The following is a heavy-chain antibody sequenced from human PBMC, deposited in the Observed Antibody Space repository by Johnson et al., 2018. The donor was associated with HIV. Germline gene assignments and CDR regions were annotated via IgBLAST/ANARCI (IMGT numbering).Heavy chain of an antibody. V-gene: IGHV3-13*01. Sequence: EVQLVESGGGLVQPGGSLRLSCAASGFTFSSYDIHWVRQATGKGLESVSPIGPAADTYYPGSVKGRFTVSRENAKNSLYLQMNRLRAEDTALYYCANGGIAARSGAFDIWGQGTMVTVSS. D-gene: IGHD6-6*01. J-gene: IGHJ3*02. CDR1: GFTFSSYD. CDR2: IGPAADT. CDR3: ANGGIAARSGAFDI.